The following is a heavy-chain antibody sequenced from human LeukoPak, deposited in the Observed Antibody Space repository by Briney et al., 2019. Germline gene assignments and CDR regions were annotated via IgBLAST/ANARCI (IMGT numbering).Heavy chain of an antibody. CDR1: GFTFSTYA. CDR2: ISYDGRDK. Sequence: GRSLRLSCAASGFTFSTYAIHWVRQAPRKGLEWVAVISYDGRDKHHADSVKGRFTISRDNSKNTLYLQMNSLRAEDTAVYYCAKDGDIAAADYYFDYWGQGTLVTVSS. V-gene: IGHV3-30*04. J-gene: IGHJ4*02. D-gene: IGHD6-13*01. CDR3: AKDGDIAAADYYFDY.